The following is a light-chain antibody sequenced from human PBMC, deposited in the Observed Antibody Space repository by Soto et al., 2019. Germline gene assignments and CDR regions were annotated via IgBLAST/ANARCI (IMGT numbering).Light chain of an antibody. CDR3: QQRSNWPPIT. CDR1: QFVSSR. CDR2: DAS. V-gene: IGKV3-11*01. J-gene: IGKJ5*01. Sequence: TQSPATLSVSPGERVTLSCRASQFVSSRLAWYQQRPGQAPRLLIHDASHRAAGIPARFSGSGFGTDFTLTISSLEPEDAAVYYCQQRSNWPPITFGQGTRLEIK.